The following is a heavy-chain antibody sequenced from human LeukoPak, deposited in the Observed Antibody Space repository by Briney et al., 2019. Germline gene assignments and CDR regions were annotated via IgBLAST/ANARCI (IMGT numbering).Heavy chain of an antibody. V-gene: IGHV4-59*08. D-gene: IGHD6-19*01. J-gene: IGHJ4*02. CDR1: GASISSYY. CDR2: IFHSGST. CDR3: ARHGSGWRFDY. Sequence: SETLSLTCTVSGASISSYYWSWIRQPPGKGLEWIGYIFHSGSTNSNPSLKSRVTISVDTSKNQLSLKLSSVTAADTAVYYCARHGSGWRFDYWGQGTLVTVSS.